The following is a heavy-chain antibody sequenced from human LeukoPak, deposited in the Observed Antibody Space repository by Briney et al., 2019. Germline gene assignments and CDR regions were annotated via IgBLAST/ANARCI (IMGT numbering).Heavy chain of an antibody. CDR2: INPNSGGT. CDR1: GFTFTGYY. CDR3: ARDLGGPHDY. D-gene: IGHD2-15*01. J-gene: IGHJ4*02. Sequence: GASVKVSCKASGFTFTGYYMHWVRQAPGQGLEWMGWINPNSGGTNYAQKFQGRVTMTRDTSITTAYMELRSLRSDDTAVYYCARDLGGPHDYWGQGTLVTVSS. V-gene: IGHV1-2*02.